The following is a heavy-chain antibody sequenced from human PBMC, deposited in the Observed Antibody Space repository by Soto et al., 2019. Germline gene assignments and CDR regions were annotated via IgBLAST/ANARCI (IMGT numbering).Heavy chain of an antibody. CDR1: GYTFTTHA. Sequence: ASVKVSCKASGYTFTTHAMHWVRQAPGQSLEGMGWINGGTGQTKHSQRFQGRVNITRDTSARTAYMELSSLRSEDTAVYYCARGKGMEENYYSYGLDSWGQGTTVTGS. J-gene: IGHJ6*02. V-gene: IGHV1-3*01. D-gene: IGHD1-1*01. CDR3: ARGKGMEENYYSYGLDS. CDR2: INGGTGQT.